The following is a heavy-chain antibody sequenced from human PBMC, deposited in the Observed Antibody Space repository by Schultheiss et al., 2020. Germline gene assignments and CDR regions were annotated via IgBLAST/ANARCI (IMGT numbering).Heavy chain of an antibody. CDR2: IYYSGST. CDR1: GGSISSSSYY. Sequence: SATLSLTCTVSGGSISSSSYYWGWIRQPPGKGLEWIGSIYYSGSTYYNPSLKSRVTISVDTSKNQFSLKLSSVTAADTAVYYCARQTLNYDFWSGPKTNWFDPWGQGTLVTVSS. CDR3: ARQTLNYDFWSGPKTNWFDP. D-gene: IGHD3-3*01. J-gene: IGHJ5*02. V-gene: IGHV4-39*01.